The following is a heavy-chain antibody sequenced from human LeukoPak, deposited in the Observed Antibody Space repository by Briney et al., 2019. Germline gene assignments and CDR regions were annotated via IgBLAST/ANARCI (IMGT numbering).Heavy chain of an antibody. CDR1: GYSFTSYW. D-gene: IGHD3-22*01. V-gene: IGHV5-51*01. CDR3: ARPHYYDSSGYYNFFDY. CDR2: IYPGDSDT. Sequence: GESLKISCKGSGYSFTSYWISWVRQMPGKGLEWMGIIYPGDSDTRYSPSFQGQVTISADESISTTYLQWTSLKASDTAMYYCARPHYYDSSGYYNFFDYWGQRTLVTVSS. J-gene: IGHJ4*02.